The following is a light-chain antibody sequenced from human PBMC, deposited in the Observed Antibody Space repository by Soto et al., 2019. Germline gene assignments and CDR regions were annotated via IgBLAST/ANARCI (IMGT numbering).Light chain of an antibody. Sequence: EIVLTQSPAALSLSPVQRATLSCRASQSVSSYLVWYQQKPGLAPRLLIYDASSRATGIPDRFSGSGSGTDFTLTISRLEPEDFAVYYCQQYGSSITFGQGTRLEI. V-gene: IGKV3D-20*01. CDR2: DAS. J-gene: IGKJ5*01. CDR1: QSVSSY. CDR3: QQYGSSIT.